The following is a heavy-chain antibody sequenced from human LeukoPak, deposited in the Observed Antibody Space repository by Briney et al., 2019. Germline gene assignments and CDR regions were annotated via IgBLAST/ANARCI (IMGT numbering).Heavy chain of an antibody. V-gene: IGHV1-18*01. D-gene: IGHD2-2*01. Sequence: ASVKVSCKASGYSFRSYGISWVRQAPGQGLEWMGWISAYDGNTNYPQKLQGRVTMTTHTSTTTAYMELRSLTSGDTAVYYCARDCSSTSCYGFMDGWGKGTTVTVSS. CDR1: GYSFRSYG. J-gene: IGHJ6*04. CDR2: ISAYDGNT. CDR3: ARDCSSTSCYGFMDG.